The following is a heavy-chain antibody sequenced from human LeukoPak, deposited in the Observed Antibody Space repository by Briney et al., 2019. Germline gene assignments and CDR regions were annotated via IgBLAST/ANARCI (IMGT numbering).Heavy chain of an antibody. CDR1: GFTFSDEG. CDR2: IHVDANEI. D-gene: IGHD2-21*01. J-gene: IGHJ3*02. CDR3: AKAIVVVIAIRDAFDI. Sequence: GGSLRLSCAASGFTFSDEGMHWVRQAPGKGLEWVSFIHVDANEIYYADSVKGRFTISRDNSKNTLYLQMNSLRAEDTAVYYCAKAIVVVIAIRDAFDIWGQGTMVTVSS. V-gene: IGHV3-30*02.